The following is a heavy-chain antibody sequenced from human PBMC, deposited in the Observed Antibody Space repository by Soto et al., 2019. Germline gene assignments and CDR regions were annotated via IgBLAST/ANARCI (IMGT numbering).Heavy chain of an antibody. CDR2: IIPIFGTA. V-gene: IGHV1-69*13. D-gene: IGHD5-12*01. CDR1: GGTFSSYA. CDR3: ASLASVEMATNFDY. Sequence: SVKVSCKASGGTFSSYAISWVRQAPGQGLEWMGGIIPIFGTANYAQKFQGRVTITADESTSTAYMELSSLRSEDTAVYYCASLASVEMATNFDYWGQGTLITVSS. J-gene: IGHJ4*02.